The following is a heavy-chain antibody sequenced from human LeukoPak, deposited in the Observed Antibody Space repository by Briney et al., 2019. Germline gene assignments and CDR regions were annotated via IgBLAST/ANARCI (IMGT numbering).Heavy chain of an antibody. CDR1: GITFYNYE. D-gene: IGHD2-8*01. CDR2: ISSSSSYI. Sequence: GGSLRLSCAASGITFYNYEMNWVRQAPGKGLEWVSSISSSSSYIYYADSVKGRFTISRDNAKNSLYLQMNSLRAEDTALYYCAKDLFLVANGVSSPLDYWGQGTLVTVSS. V-gene: IGHV3-21*04. CDR3: AKDLFLVANGVSSPLDY. J-gene: IGHJ4*02.